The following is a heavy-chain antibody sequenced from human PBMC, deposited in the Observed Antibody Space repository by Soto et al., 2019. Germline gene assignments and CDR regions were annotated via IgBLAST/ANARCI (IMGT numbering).Heavy chain of an antibody. CDR3: ARVREGYCSSTSCYAGDTAMVYFDY. Sequence: SETLSLTCTVSGGSISSYYWSWIRQPPGKGLEWIGYIYYSGSTNYNPSLKSRVTISVDTSKNQFSLKLSSVTAADTAVYYCARVREGYCSSTSCYAGDTAMVYFDYWGQGTLVTVSS. V-gene: IGHV4-59*01. CDR2: IYYSGST. D-gene: IGHD2-2*01. CDR1: GGSISSYY. J-gene: IGHJ4*02.